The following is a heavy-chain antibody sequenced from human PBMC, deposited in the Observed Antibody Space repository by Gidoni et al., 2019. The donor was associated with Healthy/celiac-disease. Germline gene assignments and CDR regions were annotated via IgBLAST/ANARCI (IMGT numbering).Heavy chain of an antibody. CDR3: ASLNPVVVISP. J-gene: IGHJ5*02. Sequence: QVQLVQSGAEVKKPGSSVKVSCKASGGTFSSYTISWVRQAPGQGLEWMGRIIPILGIANYAQKFQGRVTITADKSTSTAYMELSSLRSEDTAVYYCASLNPVVVISPWGQGTLVTVSS. CDR2: IIPILGIA. CDR1: GGTFSSYT. V-gene: IGHV1-69*02. D-gene: IGHD2-21*01.